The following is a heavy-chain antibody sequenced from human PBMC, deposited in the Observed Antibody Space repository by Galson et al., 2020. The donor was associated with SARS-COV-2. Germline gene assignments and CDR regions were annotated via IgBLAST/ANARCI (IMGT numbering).Heavy chain of an antibody. D-gene: IGHD3-3*01. CDR1: GFSITSSSHY. Sequence: SQTLSLTCTVSGFSITSSSHYWGWLRQPPGNRPEWLGSIHHSRHSSYNSTLKSRVTITLDATKSQFPLKLTSVTAADTAMYFCSKKIGTYYDFWSGFQGAFDVWGLGAMVTVSS. V-gene: IGHV4-39*06. CDR3: SKKIGTYYDFWSGFQGAFDV. CDR2: IHHSRHS. J-gene: IGHJ3*01.